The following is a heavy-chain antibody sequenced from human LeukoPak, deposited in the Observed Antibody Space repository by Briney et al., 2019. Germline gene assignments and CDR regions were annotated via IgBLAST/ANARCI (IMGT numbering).Heavy chain of an antibody. CDR1: GGTFSSYA. V-gene: IGHV1-69*13. CDR3: ARDQGAVAGTGAFDI. Sequence: SVRVSCKASGGTFSSYAISWVRQAPGQGLEWMGGIIPIFGTANYAQKFQGRVTITADESTSTAYMELSSLRSEDTAVYYCARDQGAVAGTGAFDIWGQGTMVTVSS. CDR2: IIPIFGTA. J-gene: IGHJ3*02. D-gene: IGHD6-19*01.